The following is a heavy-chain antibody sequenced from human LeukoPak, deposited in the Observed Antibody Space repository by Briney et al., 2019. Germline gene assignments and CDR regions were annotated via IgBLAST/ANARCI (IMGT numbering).Heavy chain of an antibody. D-gene: IGHD2-15*01. Sequence: GASVKVSCKASGYTFTGYYMHWVRQAPGQGLEWMGWINPNSGGTNYAQKFQGRVTMARDTSISTAYMELSRLRSDDTAVYYCARGNCSGGSCYLDYWGQGTLVTVSS. CDR3: ARGNCSGGSCYLDY. CDR2: INPNSGGT. V-gene: IGHV1-2*02. CDR1: GYTFTGYY. J-gene: IGHJ4*02.